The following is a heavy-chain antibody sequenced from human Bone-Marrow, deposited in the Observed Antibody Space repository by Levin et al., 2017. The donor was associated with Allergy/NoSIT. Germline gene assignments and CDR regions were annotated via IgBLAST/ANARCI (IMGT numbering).Heavy chain of an antibody. D-gene: IGHD3-22*01. V-gene: IGHV3-30*04. J-gene: IGHJ4*02. CDR1: GFTFSSYA. CDR2: ISYDGSNK. CDR3: ARDGRVRGRGLYYYDSSGYFDY. Sequence: QAGGSLRLSCAASGFTFSSYAMHWVRQAPGKGLEWVAVISYDGSNKYYADSVKGRFTISRDNSKNTLYLQMNSLRAEDTAVYYCARDGRVRGRGLYYYDSSGYFDYWGQGTLVTVSS.